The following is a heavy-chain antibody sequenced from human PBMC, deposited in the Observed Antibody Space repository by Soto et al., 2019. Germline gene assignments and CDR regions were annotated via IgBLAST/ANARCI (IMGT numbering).Heavy chain of an antibody. CDR2: ISRSGSTI. Sequence: GGSLRLSCAASGFTFSSYEMNWVRQATGKGLEWVSYISRSGSTIYYADSVKGRFTISRDNAKNSLYLQMNSLRAEDTAVYYCARCIVVVPAANYFSYYIDVWGKGTTVTVSS. CDR1: GFTFSSYE. J-gene: IGHJ6*03. V-gene: IGHV3-48*03. D-gene: IGHD2-2*01. CDR3: ARCIVVVPAANYFSYYIDV.